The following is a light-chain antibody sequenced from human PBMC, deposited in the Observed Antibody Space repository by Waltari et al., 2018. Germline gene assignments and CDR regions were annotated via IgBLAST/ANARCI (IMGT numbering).Light chain of an antibody. CDR3: QQYNNWPPVFT. Sequence: EIVMTQSPATLSVSPGERATLSCRASQSVRSNLAWYQQKPGQAPRLLIYGASNRATGVPARFSGSGSGTDFTLTISSLQSEGFAIYYCQQYNNWPPVFTFGPGTRVDIK. CDR1: QSVRSN. J-gene: IGKJ3*01. V-gene: IGKV3-15*01. CDR2: GAS.